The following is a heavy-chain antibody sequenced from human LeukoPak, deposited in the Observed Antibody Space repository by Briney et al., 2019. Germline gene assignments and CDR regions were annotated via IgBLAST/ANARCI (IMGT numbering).Heavy chain of an antibody. Sequence: ASVKVSCKASGYTFTSYGISWVRQAPGQGLQWMGWISTYNGNTNYAQTLQGRVTMTTDTSTSTAYMELRSLRSDDTAVYYCARANKSFGVVIPPDYWGQGTLVTVSS. CDR3: ARANKSFGVVIPPDY. CDR2: ISTYNGNT. V-gene: IGHV1-18*01. D-gene: IGHD3-3*01. CDR1: GYTFTSYG. J-gene: IGHJ4*02.